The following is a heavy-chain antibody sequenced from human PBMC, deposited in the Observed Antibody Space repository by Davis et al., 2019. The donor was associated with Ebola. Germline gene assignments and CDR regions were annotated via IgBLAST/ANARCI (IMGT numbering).Heavy chain of an antibody. V-gene: IGHV3-48*02. CDR1: GFTFSSYS. D-gene: IGHD2-8*01. J-gene: IGHJ2*01. CDR3: ARRTNKNFDL. Sequence: PGGSLRLSCAASGFTFSSYSMNWVRQAPGKGLEWVSYISGSSSSIYYADSVKGRFTISRDNAKHSRFLQLHSLRDEDTAVYYCARRTNKNFDLWGPGTLVTVSS. CDR2: ISGSSSSI.